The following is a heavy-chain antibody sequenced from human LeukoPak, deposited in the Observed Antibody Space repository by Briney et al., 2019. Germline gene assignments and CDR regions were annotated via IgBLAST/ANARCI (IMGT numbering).Heavy chain of an antibody. CDR2: ISSSSSYI. J-gene: IGHJ4*02. CDR3: ARDEGSGWYFHSSRIDY. Sequence: PGGSLRLSCAASGFTFSSYSMNWVRQAPGKGLEWVSSISSSSSYIYYADSVKGRFTISRDNAKNSLYLQMNSLRAEDTAVYYCARDEGSGWYFHSSRIDYWGRGTLVTVSS. CDR1: GFTFSSYS. V-gene: IGHV3-21*01. D-gene: IGHD6-19*01.